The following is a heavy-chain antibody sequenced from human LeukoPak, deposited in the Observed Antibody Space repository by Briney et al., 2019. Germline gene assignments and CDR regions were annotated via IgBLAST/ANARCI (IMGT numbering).Heavy chain of an antibody. D-gene: IGHD5-18*01. CDR2: IYYSGST. CDR1: GGSISGYY. V-gene: IGHV4-59*01. J-gene: IGHJ4*02. Sequence: PSETLSLTCTVSGGSISGYYWSWIRQPPGKELEWIGYIYYSGSTKYNPSLKSRVTISVDASKNQFSLRLSSLTAADTAVYYCARGALDTKTRFDYWGQGTLVTVSS. CDR3: ARGALDTKTRFDY.